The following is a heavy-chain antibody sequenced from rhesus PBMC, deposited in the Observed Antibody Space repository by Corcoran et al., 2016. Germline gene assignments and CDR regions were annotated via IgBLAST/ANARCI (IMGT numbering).Heavy chain of an antibody. Sequence: EVQLVQSGAEVKRPGESLRISCKTSGYSFTGSWISWVRKMPGKGLEWMGMIYPGDSDTRYSPSFQGQVTISADKSISTAYLQWSSLKALDTATYYCAKDNPGWTGYYFYWGQGVLVTVSS. J-gene: IGHJ4*01. CDR3: AKDNPGWTGYYFY. D-gene: IGHD3-3*01. CDR1: GYSFTGSW. V-gene: IGHV5-43*01. CDR2: IYPGDSDT.